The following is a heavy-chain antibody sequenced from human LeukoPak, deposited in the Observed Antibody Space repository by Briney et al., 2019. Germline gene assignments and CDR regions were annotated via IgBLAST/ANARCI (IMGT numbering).Heavy chain of an antibody. D-gene: IGHD2-2*01. Sequence: GGSLRLSCAASGFTFSSYAMSWVRQAPGKGLEWVSYISSSGSAIYYADSVKGRFTISRDNAKNSLYLQMNSLRAEDTAVYYCARGGRFQPPVYYDMDVWGQGTTVTVSS. CDR3: ARGGRFQPPVYYDMDV. J-gene: IGHJ6*02. CDR2: ISSSGSAI. V-gene: IGHV3-48*04. CDR1: GFTFSSYA.